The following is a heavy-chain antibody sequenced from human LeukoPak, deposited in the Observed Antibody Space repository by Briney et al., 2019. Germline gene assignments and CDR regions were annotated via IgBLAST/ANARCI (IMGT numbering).Heavy chain of an antibody. CDR3: AKYGWIYYMDV. CDR2: TSGGGGST. J-gene: IGHJ6*03. D-gene: IGHD6-19*01. CDR1: GFTFSTYS. V-gene: IGHV3-23*01. Sequence: GGSLRLSCAASGFTFSTYSMNWVRQAPGKGLEWVSGTSGGGGSTYYADSVKGRFTISRDNSRNTLYLQMNSLRAEDTAVYYCAKYGWIYYMDVWGKGTTVTVSS.